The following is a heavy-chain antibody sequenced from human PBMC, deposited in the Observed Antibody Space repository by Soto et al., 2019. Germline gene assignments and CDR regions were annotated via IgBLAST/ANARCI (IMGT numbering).Heavy chain of an antibody. CDR3: GTSDIVLVVAARY. Sequence: QVQLVQSGAEVKKPGSSVKVSCKASGGTFSSYTISWVRQVPGQGLEWMGRIIPILGIANYEQKFQGRVTITADKSTSTAYMELSSLRSEDTAVYYCGTSDIVLVVAARYWGQGTLVTVSS. D-gene: IGHD2-15*01. CDR2: IIPILGIA. J-gene: IGHJ4*02. CDR1: GGTFSSYT. V-gene: IGHV1-69*02.